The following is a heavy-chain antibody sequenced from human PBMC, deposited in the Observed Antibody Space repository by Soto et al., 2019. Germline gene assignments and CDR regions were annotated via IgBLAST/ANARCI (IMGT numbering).Heavy chain of an antibody. J-gene: IGHJ6*03. V-gene: IGHV1-2*04. CDR3: ARERGGATATLDYYYFYMDV. D-gene: IGHD5-12*01. CDR1: GDTFTDYY. Sequence: QVQLVQSGAEVKKPGASVTVSCRSSGDTFTDYYMHWVRQAPGQGLEWMGWINPNSGVTKYAQKFQGLVTMARDTSIRTVYMQLSRLRSDDTAVYYCARERGGATATLDYYYFYMDVWGTGTTVTVSS. CDR2: INPNSGVT.